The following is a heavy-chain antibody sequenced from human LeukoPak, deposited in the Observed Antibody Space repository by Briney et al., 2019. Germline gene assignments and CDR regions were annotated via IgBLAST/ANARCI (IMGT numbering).Heavy chain of an antibody. CDR1: GGSFSGYY. CDR3: ARRRGIGVTFDY. D-gene: IGHD4-11*01. J-gene: IGHJ4*02. CDR2: INHSGST. Sequence: SETLSLTCAVYGGSFSGYYWSWIRQPPGKGLEWIGEINHSGSTNYNPSLKSRVTISVDTSKNQFSLKLSSVTAADTAVYYCARRRGIGVTFDYWGQGTLVTVSS. V-gene: IGHV4-34*01.